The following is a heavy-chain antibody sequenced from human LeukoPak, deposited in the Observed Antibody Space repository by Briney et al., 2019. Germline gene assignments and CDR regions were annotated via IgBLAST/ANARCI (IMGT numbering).Heavy chain of an antibody. J-gene: IGHJ4*02. D-gene: IGHD5-18*01. CDR2: INHSGST. CDR1: GGSFSGYY. Sequence: PSETLSLTCAVYGGSFSGYYWSWIRQPPGKGLEWIGEINHSGSTNSNPSLKSRVTISVDTSKNQFSLKLSSVTAADTAVYYCARGWDTAMVHFDYWGQGTLVTVSS. V-gene: IGHV4-34*01. CDR3: ARGWDTAMVHFDY.